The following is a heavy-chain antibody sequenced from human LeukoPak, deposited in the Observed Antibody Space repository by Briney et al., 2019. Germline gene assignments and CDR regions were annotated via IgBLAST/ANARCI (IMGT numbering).Heavy chain of an antibody. V-gene: IGHV4-59*01. CDR3: ARDLSSSDYFGWFDP. CDR2: IYYTGST. J-gene: IGHJ5*02. D-gene: IGHD3-22*01. Sequence: PSETLSLTCTVSGGSISSYYWSWIRQPPGKGLEWIGYIYYTGSTNYNPSLKSRVTISVDTSKNQFSLKLSSVTAADTAVYYCARDLSSSDYFGWFDPWGQGTLVTVSS. CDR1: GGSISSYY.